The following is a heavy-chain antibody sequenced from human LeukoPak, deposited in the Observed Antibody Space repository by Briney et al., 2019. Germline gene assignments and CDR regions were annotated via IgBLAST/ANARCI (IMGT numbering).Heavy chain of an antibody. CDR2: IYYSGST. J-gene: IGHJ3*02. D-gene: IGHD2-15*01. V-gene: IGHV4-59*04. CDR3: DSGASFEAFDI. Sequence: SETLSLTCTVSGGSISSYYWSWIRQPPGKGLEWIGSIYYSGSTHYNPSLKSRVTISADTSKNQFSLKLTSVTAADTAVYFCDSGASFEAFDIWGQGTMVTVSS. CDR1: GGSISSYY.